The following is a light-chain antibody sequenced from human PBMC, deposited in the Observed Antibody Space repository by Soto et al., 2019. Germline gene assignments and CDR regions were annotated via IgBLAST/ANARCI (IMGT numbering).Light chain of an antibody. Sequence: EIVLPQSPGTLSLSPGERATLSCRASQTLSSSYLAWYQQKPGQGPRLLIYGASSRATGIPDRFSGSGSGTDFSLTISRLEPEDFVVYYCQQYGSSPWTFGQGTRLEIK. CDR3: QQYGSSPWT. CDR1: QTLSSSY. J-gene: IGKJ5*01. CDR2: GAS. V-gene: IGKV3-20*01.